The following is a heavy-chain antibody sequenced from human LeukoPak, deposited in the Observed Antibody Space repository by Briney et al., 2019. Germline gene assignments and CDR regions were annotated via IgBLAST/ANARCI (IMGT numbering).Heavy chain of an antibody. CDR2: ISSNGGST. V-gene: IGHV3-64*01. Sequence: GGSLRLSCAASGFTFSSYAMRWVRQAPGKGLEYVSAISSNGGSTYYANSVKGRFTISRDNSKNTLYLQMGSLRAEDMAVYYCARDRSGELDYWGQGTLVTVSS. J-gene: IGHJ4*02. D-gene: IGHD1-26*01. CDR3: ARDRSGELDY. CDR1: GFTFSSYA.